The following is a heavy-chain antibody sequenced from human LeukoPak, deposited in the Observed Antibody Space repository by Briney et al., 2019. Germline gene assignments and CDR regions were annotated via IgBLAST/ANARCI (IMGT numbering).Heavy chain of an antibody. CDR1: GYTFTGYY. CDR2: INPNSGGT. Sequence: ASVKVSCKASGYTFTGYYMHWVRQAPGQGLEWMGWINPNSGGTNYAQKFQGRVTMTRDTSTSTVYMELSSLRSEDTAVYYCARRSVFDSSGSTFDYWGQGTLVTVSS. J-gene: IGHJ4*02. CDR3: ARRSVFDSSGSTFDY. D-gene: IGHD3-22*01. V-gene: IGHV1-2*02.